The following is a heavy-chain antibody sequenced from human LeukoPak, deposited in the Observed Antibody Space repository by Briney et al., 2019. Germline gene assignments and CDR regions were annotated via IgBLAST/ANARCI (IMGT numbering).Heavy chain of an antibody. CDR1: GFTFSSYS. D-gene: IGHD3-10*01. Sequence: PGGSLRLSCAASGFTFSSYSMNWVRQAPGKGLEWVSYISSSSRTIYYADSVKGRFTISRDNAKNSLYLQMNSLRDEDTAVYYCARDSSDVRDDYGDFWGQGTLVTVSS. V-gene: IGHV3-48*02. CDR3: ARDSSDVRDDYGDF. J-gene: IGHJ4*02. CDR2: ISSSSRTI.